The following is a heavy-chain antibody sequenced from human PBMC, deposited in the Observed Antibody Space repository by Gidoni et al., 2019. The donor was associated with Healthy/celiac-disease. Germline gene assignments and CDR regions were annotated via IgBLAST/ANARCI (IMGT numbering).Heavy chain of an antibody. J-gene: IGHJ6*02. D-gene: IGHD6-13*01. V-gene: IGHV4-4*02. Sequence: HVQLQASAPGLVQPSGTLSLTCAASGGSISSSKWWSWVRQPPGKGLGWIGEIYHSGSTNYNPSLKSRVTISVDKSKNQFSLKLSSVTAADTAVYYCARVFAADYGMDVWGQGTTVTVSS. CDR2: IYHSGST. CDR3: ARVFAADYGMDV. CDR1: GGSISSSKW.